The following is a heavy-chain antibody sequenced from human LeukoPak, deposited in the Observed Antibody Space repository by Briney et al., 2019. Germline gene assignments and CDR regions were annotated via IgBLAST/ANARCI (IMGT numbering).Heavy chain of an antibody. Sequence: SETLSLTCTVSGGSISSYYWSWIRQPAGKGLEWIGRIYTSGSTNYNPSLKSRVTMSVDTPKNQFSLKLSSVTAADTAVYYCARDWGYDFWSGPRPYYYYGMDVWGQGTTVTVSS. J-gene: IGHJ6*02. CDR1: GGSISSYY. CDR3: ARDWGYDFWSGPRPYYYYGMDV. V-gene: IGHV4-4*07. D-gene: IGHD3-3*01. CDR2: IYTSGST.